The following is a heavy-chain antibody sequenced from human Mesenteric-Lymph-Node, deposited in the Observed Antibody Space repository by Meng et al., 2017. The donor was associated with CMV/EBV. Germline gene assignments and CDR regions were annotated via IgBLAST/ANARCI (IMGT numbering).Heavy chain of an antibody. CDR2: IRGDHAPT. V-gene: IGHV1-18*01. J-gene: IGHJ4*02. CDR3: AKESGYCSVTSCRDADY. Sequence: YNFTTYCIHWVRQAPGQGLEWMGCIRGDHAPTDYAQKFQGRVTMTTDTSTNTVYMELRRLRSDYTALYYCAKESGYCSVTSCRDADYWGQGTLVTVSS. D-gene: IGHD2-15*01. CDR1: YNFTTYC.